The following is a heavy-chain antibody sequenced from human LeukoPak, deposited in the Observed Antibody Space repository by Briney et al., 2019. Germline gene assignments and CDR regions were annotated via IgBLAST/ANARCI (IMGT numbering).Heavy chain of an antibody. CDR1: GFTVSSNY. D-gene: IGHD3-22*01. CDR2: IYSGGST. Sequence: PGGSLRLSCAASGFTVSSNYMYWVRQAPGKGLEWVSVIYSGGSTYYADSVKGRFTISRDNSKNTLYLQMNSLRAEDTAVYYCATQNIVVVNAFDYWGQGTLVTVSS. CDR3: ATQNIVVVNAFDY. V-gene: IGHV3-66*01. J-gene: IGHJ4*02.